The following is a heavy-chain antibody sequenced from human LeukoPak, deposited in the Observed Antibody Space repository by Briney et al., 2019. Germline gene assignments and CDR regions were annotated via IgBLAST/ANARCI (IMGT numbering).Heavy chain of an antibody. J-gene: IGHJ4*02. CDR3: TKNTHDY. CDR1: VFTFCGRW. D-gene: IGHD1/OR15-1a*01. CDR2: IKGDGSGK. V-gene: IGHV3-7*01. Sequence: GESLTLSCAASVFTFCGRWMSWVRQAPGKGLEWVATIKGDGSGKFYVDSVKGRFPISRDDAKSSLFLQMDSLRSEDTAVYYCTKNTHDYWGQGTLVTVSS.